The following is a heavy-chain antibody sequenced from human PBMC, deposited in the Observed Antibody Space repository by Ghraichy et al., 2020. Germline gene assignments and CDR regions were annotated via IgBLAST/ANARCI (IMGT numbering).Heavy chain of an antibody. V-gene: IGHV3-15*01. CDR1: GFTFSGAW. J-gene: IGHJ4*02. CDR2: VKGQTDGGTT. CDR3: TQTFREDYSAD. D-gene: IGHD3-10*01. Sequence: ESLNISCAASGFTFSGAWMTWVRQAPGKGLEWVGRVKGQTDGGTTEYAVPLKGRFTISRDDSKKTTYLQMNSLKTEDTAVYYCTQTFREDYSADWGQGTLVTVSS.